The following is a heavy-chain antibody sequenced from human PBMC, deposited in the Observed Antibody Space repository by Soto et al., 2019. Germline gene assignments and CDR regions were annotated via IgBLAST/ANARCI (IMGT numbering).Heavy chain of an antibody. V-gene: IGHV3-9*01. J-gene: IGHJ3*02. CDR2: ISWNSGSI. CDR3: AKDKRSGWYEKKNAFDI. CDR1: GFTFDDYA. Sequence: EVQLVESGGGLVQPGRSLRLSCAASGFTFDDYAMHWVRQAPGKGLEWVSGISWNSGSIGYADSVQGRFTISRDNAKNSLYLQMNSLRAEDTALYYCAKDKRSGWYEKKNAFDIWGQGTMVTVSS. D-gene: IGHD6-19*01.